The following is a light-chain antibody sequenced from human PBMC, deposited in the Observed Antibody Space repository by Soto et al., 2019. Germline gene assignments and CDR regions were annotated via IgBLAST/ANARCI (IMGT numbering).Light chain of an antibody. CDR2: EVS. V-gene: IGLV2-14*01. J-gene: IGLJ2*01. CDR1: SSDVGGYNY. Sequence: QPASVSGSPGQSITISCIGTSSDVGGYNYVSWYQQHPGKAPKLMIYEVSNRPSGVSNRFSGSKSGNTASLTISGLQAEDEADYYCSSYTSSSTPMVVFGGGTKLTVL. CDR3: SSYTSSSTPMVV.